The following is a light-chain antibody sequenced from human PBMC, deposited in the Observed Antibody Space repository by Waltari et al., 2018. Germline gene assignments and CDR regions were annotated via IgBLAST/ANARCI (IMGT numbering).Light chain of an antibody. Sequence: DIQMTQSPSSLSASVADRVTITCRASQRIRSYLNCYQQKPGKDPKLLIYAASSLQSGVPSRFSGSGSGTDFTLTISSLQPEDFATYYCQQSYSTPHTFGGGTKVDI. J-gene: IGKJ4*01. CDR3: QQSYSTPHT. CDR1: QRIRSY. CDR2: AAS. V-gene: IGKV1-39*01.